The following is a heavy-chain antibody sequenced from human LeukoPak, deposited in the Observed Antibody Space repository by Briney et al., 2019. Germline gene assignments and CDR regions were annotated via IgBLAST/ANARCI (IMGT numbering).Heavy chain of an antibody. CDR1: GGSISSSSYY. CDR3: ARGRVSIAARPAYMDV. V-gene: IGHV4-39*07. D-gene: IGHD6-6*01. Sequence: PSETLSLTCTVSGGSISSSSYYWGWIRQPPGKGLEWIGSTYYSGSTYYNPSLKSRVTISVDTSKNQFSLKLSSVTAADTAVYYCARGRVSIAARPAYMDVWGKGTTVTVSS. J-gene: IGHJ6*03. CDR2: TYYSGST.